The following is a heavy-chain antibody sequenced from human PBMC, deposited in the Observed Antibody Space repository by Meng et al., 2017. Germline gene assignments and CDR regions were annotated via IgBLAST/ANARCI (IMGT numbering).Heavy chain of an antibody. J-gene: IGHJ4*02. CDR2: ISGSGGST. CDR1: GFTFSSYA. CDR3: VFQPVAGTGYDY. D-gene: IGHD6-19*01. Sequence: GQLVESGGGLVQPGGSLGLSCSASGFTFSSYAMSWVRQAPGKGLEWVSAISGSGGSTYYADSVKGRFTISRDNSKNTLYLQMNSLRAEDTAVYYCVFQPVAGTGYDYWGQGTLVTVSS. V-gene: IGHV3-23*04.